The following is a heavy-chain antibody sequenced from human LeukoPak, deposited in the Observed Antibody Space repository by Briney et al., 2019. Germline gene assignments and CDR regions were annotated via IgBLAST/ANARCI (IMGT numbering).Heavy chain of an antibody. CDR1: GFTLRNHD. V-gene: IGHV3-23*01. CDR3: SKGIFCLPTGGRLQH. Sequence: RWAVRLSCAASGFTLRNHDKRWVRQAPGEGLEWAAVVSGSGGRTYYAEPVEGRVTGPRDNYKDKVYLQIKSLSAEDRGVVYCSKGIFCLPTGGRLQHWGQGPLVTVS. CDR2: VSGSGGRT. D-gene: IGHD2-15*01. J-gene: IGHJ1*01.